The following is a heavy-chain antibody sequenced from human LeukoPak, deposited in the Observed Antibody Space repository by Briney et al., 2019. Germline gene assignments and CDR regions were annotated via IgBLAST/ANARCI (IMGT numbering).Heavy chain of an antibody. D-gene: IGHD2-2*01. J-gene: IGHJ4*02. CDR3: ARAPITSPFYFDY. CDR1: GFAFDEHD. Sequence: GGSLRLSCSASGFAFDEHDMSWVRQVPGKGLEWVSGINWSGGSTGYADPLRGRFTISRDNAKNSLYLQMDSLRAEDTALYYCARAPITSPFYFDYWGQGTLVTVSS. V-gene: IGHV3-20*04. CDR2: INWSGGST.